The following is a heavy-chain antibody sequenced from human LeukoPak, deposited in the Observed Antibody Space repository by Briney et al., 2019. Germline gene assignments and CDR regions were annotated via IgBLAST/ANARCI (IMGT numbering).Heavy chain of an antibody. V-gene: IGHV3-21*01. CDR3: ARDLTTYYYDSSGYMPGY. CDR2: ISSSSSYI. Sequence: GSLRLSCAASGFTFSSYSMNWVRQAPGKGLEWVSSISSSSSYIYYADSVKGRFTISRDNAKNSLYLQMNSLRAEDTAVYYCARDLTTYYYDSSGYMPGYWGQGTLVTVSS. D-gene: IGHD3-22*01. CDR1: GFTFSSYS. J-gene: IGHJ4*02.